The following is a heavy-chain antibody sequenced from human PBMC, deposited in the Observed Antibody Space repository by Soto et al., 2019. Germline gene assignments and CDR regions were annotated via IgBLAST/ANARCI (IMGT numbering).Heavy chain of an antibody. V-gene: IGHV3-30*18. J-gene: IGHJ4*02. D-gene: IGHD2-15*01. CDR2: ISYDGSNK. CDR3: AKEDLDIVVVVAATPGGN. CDR1: GFTFSSYG. Sequence: QVQLVESGGGVVQPGRSLRLSCAASGFTFSSYGMHWVRQAPGKGLEWVAVISYDGSNKYYADSVKGRFTISRDNSKNTLYLQMNSLRGEDTAVYYCAKEDLDIVVVVAATPGGNWGQGTLVTVSS.